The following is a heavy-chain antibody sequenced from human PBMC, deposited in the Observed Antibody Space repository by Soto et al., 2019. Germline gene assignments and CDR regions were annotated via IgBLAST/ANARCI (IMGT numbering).Heavy chain of an antibody. Sequence: EVQLVESGGGVVRPGGSLRLSCAASGFTFDDYGMSWVRQAPGKGLEWVSGINWNGGSTGYADSVKGRFTISRDNAKNSLYLQMNSLRAEDTALYYCAREYCSGGSCCRHPPRPQYNWFDPWGQGTLVTVSS. D-gene: IGHD2-15*01. J-gene: IGHJ5*02. V-gene: IGHV3-20*04. CDR2: INWNGGST. CDR1: GFTFDDYG. CDR3: AREYCSGGSCCRHPPRPQYNWFDP.